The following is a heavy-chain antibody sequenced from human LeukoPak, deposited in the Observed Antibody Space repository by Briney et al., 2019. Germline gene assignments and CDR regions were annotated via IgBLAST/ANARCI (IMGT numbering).Heavy chain of an antibody. D-gene: IGHD1-26*01. J-gene: IGHJ5*02. Sequence: ASVKVSCKASGDTFTSYYMHWVRQAPGQGFEWMGIINPSGGSTSYAQKFQGRVTMTRDTSTSTVYMELSSLRSEDTAVYYCARFLPQKWELPGNWFDPWGQGTLVTVSS. CDR1: GDTFTSYY. CDR2: INPSGGST. V-gene: IGHV1-46*01. CDR3: ARFLPQKWELPGNWFDP.